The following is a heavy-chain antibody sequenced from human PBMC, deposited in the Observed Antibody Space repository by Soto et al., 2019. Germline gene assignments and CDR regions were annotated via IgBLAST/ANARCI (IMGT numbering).Heavy chain of an antibody. J-gene: IGHJ2*01. V-gene: IGHV1-8*01. D-gene: IGHD3-22*01. Sequence: QVQLVQSGAEVKKPGASVKVSCKASGYTFTSYDINWVRQATGQGLEWMGWMNPNSGNTGYAQKFQGRVTMTRNTSVSTAYMELSSLRSEDTAVYYCARGSYYDSSGYWYFDLWGRGTLVTVSS. CDR3: ARGSYYDSSGYWYFDL. CDR1: GYTFTSYD. CDR2: MNPNSGNT.